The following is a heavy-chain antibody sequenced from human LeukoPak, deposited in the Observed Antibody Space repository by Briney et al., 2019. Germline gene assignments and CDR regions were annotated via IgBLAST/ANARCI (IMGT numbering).Heavy chain of an antibody. Sequence: GGSLRLSCAASGFTFSSYSMNWVRQAPGKGLEWVAVISYDGSNKYYADSVKGRFTISRDNSKNTVYLQMNSLRVEDTAVYYCARGTSQGYCGGGDCYGAFDIWGQGTMVTVSS. CDR1: GFTFSSYS. D-gene: IGHD2-15*01. J-gene: IGHJ3*02. V-gene: IGHV3-30*03. CDR3: ARGTSQGYCGGGDCYGAFDI. CDR2: ISYDGSNK.